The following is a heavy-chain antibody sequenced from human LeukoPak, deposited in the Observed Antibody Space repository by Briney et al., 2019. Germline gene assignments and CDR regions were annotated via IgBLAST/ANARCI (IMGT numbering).Heavy chain of an antibody. Sequence: SVKVSCMASGGTLNTHIFTWVRQAPGQGLEWMGRITPIIDTTIYAQKFQGRLTITADKFTSTIYMELSSLRSDDTAVYYCARVNLRGSQYNWFDPRGQGTLVTVSS. CDR1: GGTLNTHI. D-gene: IGHD1-26*01. J-gene: IGHJ5*02. CDR3: ARVNLRGSQYNWFDP. CDR2: ITPIIDTT. V-gene: IGHV1-69*08.